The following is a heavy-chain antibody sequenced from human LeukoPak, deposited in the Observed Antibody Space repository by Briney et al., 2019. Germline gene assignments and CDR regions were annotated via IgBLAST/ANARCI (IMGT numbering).Heavy chain of an antibody. J-gene: IGHJ4*02. CDR3: ARVTTNCSGGSCLTLDY. CDR2: IYYSGST. V-gene: IGHV4-39*07. D-gene: IGHD2-15*01. CDR1: GGSISSSSYY. Sequence: SETLSLTCTVSGGSISSSSYYWGWIRQPPGTGLEWLGSIYYSGSTYYNPSLKSRVTISVDTSKNQFSLKLSSVTAADTAVYYCARVTTNCSGGSCLTLDYWGQGTLVTVSS.